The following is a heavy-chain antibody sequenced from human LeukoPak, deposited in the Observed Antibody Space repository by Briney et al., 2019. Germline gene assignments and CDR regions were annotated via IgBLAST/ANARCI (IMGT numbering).Heavy chain of an antibody. Sequence: PGRSLRLSCAASGFTFSSYGMHWVRQAPGKGLEWVAVISYDGSNKYYADSVKGRFTISRDNSKNTLYLQMNSLRAEDTAVYYCAKAGDYGDYSATYFDYWAREPRSPSPQ. V-gene: IGHV3-30*18. D-gene: IGHD4-17*01. J-gene: IGHJ4*02. CDR1: GFTFSSYG. CDR2: ISYDGSNK. CDR3: AKAGDYGDYSATYFDY.